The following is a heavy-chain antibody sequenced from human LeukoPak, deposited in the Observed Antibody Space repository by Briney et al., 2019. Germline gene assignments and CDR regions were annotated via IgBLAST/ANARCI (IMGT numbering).Heavy chain of an antibody. V-gene: IGHV1-18*01. CDR2: ISAYNGNT. J-gene: IGHJ4*02. CDR3: ARLRYYYDSSGPAPFDY. D-gene: IGHD3-22*01. Sequence: GASVKVSCKASGYTFTSYGISWVRQAPGQGPEWMGWISAYNGNTNYAQKLQGRVTMTQDTSTSTAYMELRSLRSDDTAVYYCARLRYYYDSSGPAPFDYWGQGTLVTVSS. CDR1: GYTFTSYG.